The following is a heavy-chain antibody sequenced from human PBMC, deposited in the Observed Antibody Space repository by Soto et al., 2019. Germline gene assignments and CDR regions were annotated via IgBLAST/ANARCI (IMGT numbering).Heavy chain of an antibody. Sequence: QVQLQESGPGLVKPSQTLSLTCTVSGGSISSGGYYWSWIRQHPGKGLEWIGYIYYSGSTYYNPSLKSRVTLSVHTSKNQFSLKLSSVTAADTAVNYCAREMDTAMDTAYYYGMDVWGQGTTVTVSS. J-gene: IGHJ6*02. CDR2: IYYSGST. D-gene: IGHD5-18*01. CDR1: GGSISSGGYY. CDR3: AREMDTAMDTAYYYGMDV. V-gene: IGHV4-31*03.